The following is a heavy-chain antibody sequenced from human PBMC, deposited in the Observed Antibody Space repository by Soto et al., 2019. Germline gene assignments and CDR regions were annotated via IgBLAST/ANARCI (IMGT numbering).Heavy chain of an antibody. D-gene: IGHD3-22*01. CDR2: IMPIFGTA. Sequence: SVKVSCKTSGGTFSRYTISWVRQAPGQGLEWMGGIMPIFGTANYAQKFQGRVTITADENTRTVYMELSRLRSEDTAVYYCARQFDYDSSGYFYAYWGQGTLVTVSS. CDR1: GGTFSRYT. J-gene: IGHJ4*02. CDR3: ARQFDYDSSGYFYAY. V-gene: IGHV1-69*13.